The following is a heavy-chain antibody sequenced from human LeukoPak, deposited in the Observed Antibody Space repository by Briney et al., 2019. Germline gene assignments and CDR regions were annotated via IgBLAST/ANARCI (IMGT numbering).Heavy chain of an antibody. V-gene: IGHV4-34*01. J-gene: IGHJ6*02. CDR2: INHSGST. CDR3: ARGRTWAIYHYYGMDV. D-gene: IGHD2-2*01. CDR1: GGSFSGYY. Sequence: PSETLSLTCAVYGGSFSGYYWSWIRQPPGKGLEWIGEINHSGSTNYNPSLKSRVTISVDTSKNQFSLKLSSVTAADTAVYYCARGRTWAIYHYYGMDVWGQGTTVTVSS.